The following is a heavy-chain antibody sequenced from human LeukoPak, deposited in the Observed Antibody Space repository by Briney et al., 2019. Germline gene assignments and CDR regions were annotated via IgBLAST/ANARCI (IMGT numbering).Heavy chain of an antibody. Sequence: ETLSLTCAVSGGSISSSDWWSWVRQAPGKGLEYISVTYSSGTTYNADSVRDRFTISRDNSRNTLYPQMNSLRPEDTAVYYCAREPTYSSSLDYWGQGTLVTVSS. CDR1: GGSISSSDW. CDR3: AREPTYSSSLDY. D-gene: IGHD6-6*01. J-gene: IGHJ4*02. V-gene: IGHV3-53*01. CDR2: TYSSGTT.